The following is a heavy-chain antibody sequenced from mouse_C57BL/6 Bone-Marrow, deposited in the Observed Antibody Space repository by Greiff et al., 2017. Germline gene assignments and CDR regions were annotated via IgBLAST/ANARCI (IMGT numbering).Heavy chain of an antibody. Sequence: EVKLQESGPELVKPGASVKIPCKASGYTFTDYNMDWVTQSHGKSLEWIGDINPNNGGTIYNQKFKGKATLTVDKSSSTAYMELRSLTSEDTAVYYCARHSSGYLYAMDYWGQGTSVTVAS. J-gene: IGHJ4*01. CDR1: GYTFTDYN. CDR3: ARHSSGYLYAMDY. CDR2: INPNNGGT. D-gene: IGHD3-2*02. V-gene: IGHV1-18*01.